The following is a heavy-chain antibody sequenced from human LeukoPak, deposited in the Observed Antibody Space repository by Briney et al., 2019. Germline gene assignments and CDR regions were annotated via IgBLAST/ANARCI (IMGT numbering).Heavy chain of an antibody. D-gene: IGHD3-10*01. Sequence: GGSLRLSXAASGFTFNDYAMHWVRQPPGKGLEWVSLISGVGGSTYYADSVKGRFTISRENSKNALYLQMNSPRTEDTALYYCATHDYYGSGSYYNVGYYYMDVWGKGTTVTVSS. CDR3: ATHDYYGSGSYYNVGYYYMDV. J-gene: IGHJ6*03. CDR2: ISGVGGST. CDR1: GFTFNDYA. V-gene: IGHV3-43*02.